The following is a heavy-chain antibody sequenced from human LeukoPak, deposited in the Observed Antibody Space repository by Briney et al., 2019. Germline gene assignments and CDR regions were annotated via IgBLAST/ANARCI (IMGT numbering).Heavy chain of an antibody. J-gene: IGHJ4*02. CDR3: ARGQPRLGQPLLSR. D-gene: IGHD2-21*02. CDR1: GFTFSSYA. V-gene: IGHV3-30*04. CDR2: LSYDGSNK. Sequence: VGSLRLSSAASGFTFSSYALHWVRPAPGKGRERVAVLSYDGSNKYYADSVKGRFTISRDNSKNTLYLQMNSLRAEDTAVYYCARGQPRLGQPLLSRWGQGTLVTVSS.